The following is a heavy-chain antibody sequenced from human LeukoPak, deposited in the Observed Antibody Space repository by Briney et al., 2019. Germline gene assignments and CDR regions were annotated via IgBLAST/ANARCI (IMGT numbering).Heavy chain of an antibody. CDR1: GFTFSSYA. CDR2: ISYDGSNK. CDR3: ARALLRYFDWSFPQDGMDV. V-gene: IGHV3-30-3*01. D-gene: IGHD3-9*01. J-gene: IGHJ6*02. Sequence: GGSLRLSCAASGFTFSSYAMHWVRQAPGKGLEWVAVISYDGSNKYYADSVKGRFTISRDNSKNTLYLQMNSLRAEDTAVYYCARALLRYFDWSFPQDGMDVWGQGTTVTVSS.